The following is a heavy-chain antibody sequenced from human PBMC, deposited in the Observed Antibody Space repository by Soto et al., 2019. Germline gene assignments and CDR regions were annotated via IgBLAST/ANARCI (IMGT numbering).Heavy chain of an antibody. CDR3: VPLLTHANSWFDY. CDR1: GFTFSNVW. Sequence: GGSLRLSCAASGFTFSNVWLSWVRQGPGKGLEWLGRIKSRTENETTDYASPARGRFIISRDDSKNMLYLQLNSLKSEETGVYYCVPLLTHANSWFDYWGQGTPVTVSS. CDR2: IKSRTENETT. V-gene: IGHV3-15*01. J-gene: IGHJ4*02. D-gene: IGHD3-9*01.